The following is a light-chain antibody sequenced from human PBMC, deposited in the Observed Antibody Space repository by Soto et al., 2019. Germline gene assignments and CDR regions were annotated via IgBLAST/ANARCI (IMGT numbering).Light chain of an antibody. J-gene: IGLJ2*01. CDR3: GTWDSSLSDVV. CDR1: NYNIGNNH. CDR2: DNN. Sequence: QSVLMQPPSVSAAPGQKVTISCSGNNYNIGNNHISWYQQLPGTAPKLLIYDNNKRPSGIPDRFSGSKSGTSVTLAITGLHTGDEADYYCGTWDSSLSDVVFGGGTKVTVL. V-gene: IGLV1-51*01.